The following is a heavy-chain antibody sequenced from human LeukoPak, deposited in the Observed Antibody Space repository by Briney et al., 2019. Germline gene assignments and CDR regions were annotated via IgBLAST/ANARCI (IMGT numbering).Heavy chain of an antibody. CDR1: GGSISSYY. J-gene: IGHJ5*02. CDR2: IYYSGNT. D-gene: IGHD6-19*01. CDR3: ARLASSGWYGPLNWFDP. V-gene: IGHV4-59*08. Sequence: SETLSLTCTVSGGSISSYYWSWIRQPPGKGLEWIGHIYYSGNTNYNPSLKSRVTVSIDTSKNQFSLNLSSVTAADTAVYYCARLASSGWYGPLNWFDPWGQGTLVTVSS.